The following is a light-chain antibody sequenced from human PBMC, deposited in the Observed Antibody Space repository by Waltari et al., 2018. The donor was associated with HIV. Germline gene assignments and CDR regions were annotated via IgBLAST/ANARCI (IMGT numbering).Light chain of an antibody. V-gene: IGLV2-11*01. CDR3: QVWDESTDHWV. CDR2: DVI. CDR1: SSDVGGFNY. Sequence: QSALTQPRSVSGSPGQSVTISCTGTSSDVGGFNYVSWYQQYPGRAPKLLIYDVIKRPSGVPDRFSGSNSGSTATLTITRAAAGDEAEYFCQVWDESTDHWVFGGGTKLTVL. J-gene: IGLJ3*02.